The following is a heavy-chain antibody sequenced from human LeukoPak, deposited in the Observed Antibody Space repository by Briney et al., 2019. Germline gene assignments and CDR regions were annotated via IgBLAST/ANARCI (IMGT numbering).Heavy chain of an antibody. D-gene: IGHD4-23*01. J-gene: IGHJ4*02. V-gene: IGHV3-30-3*01. CDR2: VSYDGSTK. Sequence: PGGSLRLSCAASGFTFSTYAVHWVRQAPGKGLEWVAVVSYDGSTKYYADSVKGRFTISRDNSQNTLFLQMNSLRAEDTAVYYCAIPRGDYGGQPPDYWGQGTLVTVSS. CDR1: GFTFSTYA. CDR3: AIPRGDYGGQPPDY.